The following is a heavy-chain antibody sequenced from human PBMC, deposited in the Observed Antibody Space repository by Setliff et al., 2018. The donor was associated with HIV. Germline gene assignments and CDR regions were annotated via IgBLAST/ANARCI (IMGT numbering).Heavy chain of an antibody. Sequence: SETLSLTCTVSGASISNSGYYWAWIRQRPGKGLEWLGDVSSSGDPYYNPPLKSRVVMSVDTSKNQFSLKLTSVTVADTAIYYCARDRGPILSWFDPWGQGALVTVSS. CDR1: GASISNSGYY. V-gene: IGHV4-31*02. J-gene: IGHJ5*02. CDR2: VSSSGDP. CDR3: ARDRGPILSWFDP.